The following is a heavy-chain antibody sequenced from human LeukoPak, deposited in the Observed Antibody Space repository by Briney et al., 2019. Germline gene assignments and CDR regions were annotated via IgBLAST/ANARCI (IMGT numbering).Heavy chain of an antibody. V-gene: IGHV1-2*02. CDR2: INPNSGGT. D-gene: IGHD1-14*01. Sequence: ASVTVSCKASGYTFTGYYMHWVRQAPGQGVERVGWINPNSGGTNYAQKFQGRVTMTRDTSISTAYMELSRLRSDDTAVYYCARVVPLPQADDFDIWGQGTMVTVSS. CDR1: GYTFTGYY. CDR3: ARVVPLPQADDFDI. J-gene: IGHJ3*02.